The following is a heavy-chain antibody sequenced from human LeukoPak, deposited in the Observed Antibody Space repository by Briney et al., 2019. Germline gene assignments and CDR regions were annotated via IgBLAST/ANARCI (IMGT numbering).Heavy chain of an antibody. Sequence: GGSLRLSCAASGFTFSTYAMHWVRQAPGKGLEWVSAVSGSGGDTYYADSVTGRFTISRDNSKNTLYVLLNRLRADDTAVYYCATTINTGFFQSWGRGTLVTVSS. V-gene: IGHV3-23*01. CDR2: VSGSGGDT. CDR3: ATTINTGFFQS. J-gene: IGHJ5*02. D-gene: IGHD5-18*01. CDR1: GFTFSTYA.